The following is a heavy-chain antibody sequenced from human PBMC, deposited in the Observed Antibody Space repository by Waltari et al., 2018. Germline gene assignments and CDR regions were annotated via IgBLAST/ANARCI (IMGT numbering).Heavy chain of an antibody. CDR1: GFTFSSYA. Sequence: QVQLVESGGGVVQPGRSLRLSCAASGFTFSSYAMHWVRQAPGKGLEWVAVISYDGSNKYYADSVKGRFTISRDNSKNALYLQMNSLRAEDTAVYYCARDGVPRAMVITSRYYYYGMDVWGQGTTVTVSS. D-gene: IGHD3-22*01. V-gene: IGHV3-30-3*01. J-gene: IGHJ6*02. CDR3: ARDGVPRAMVITSRYYYYGMDV. CDR2: ISYDGSNK.